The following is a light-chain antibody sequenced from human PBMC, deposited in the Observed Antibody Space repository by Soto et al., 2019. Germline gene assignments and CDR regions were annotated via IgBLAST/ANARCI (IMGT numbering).Light chain of an antibody. Sequence: ENVLTQSPATLSLSPGERATLSCRASQSVSNYVAWYQQKPGQAPRLLIYGASTRATGIPARFSGSGSGTEFTLTISSLQSEDFAVYYCQQYNNWPRTFGQGTKVDIK. J-gene: IGKJ1*01. CDR3: QQYNNWPRT. V-gene: IGKV3-15*01. CDR2: GAS. CDR1: QSVSNY.